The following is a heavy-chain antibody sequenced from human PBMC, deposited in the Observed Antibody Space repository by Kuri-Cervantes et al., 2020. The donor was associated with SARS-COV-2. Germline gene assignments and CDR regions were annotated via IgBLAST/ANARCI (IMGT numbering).Heavy chain of an antibody. D-gene: IGHD6-13*01. Sequence: SETLSLTCTVSGGSISSYYWSWIRQPPGKGLEWIGYVYYSGSTSYNPSLKSRVTISVDTSKNQFSLKLSSVTAADTAVYYCARGTNIAAAGTLDYWGQGTLVTVSS. CDR3: ARGTNIAAAGTLDY. CDR1: GGSISSYY. CDR2: VYYSGST. V-gene: IGHV4-59*01. J-gene: IGHJ4*02.